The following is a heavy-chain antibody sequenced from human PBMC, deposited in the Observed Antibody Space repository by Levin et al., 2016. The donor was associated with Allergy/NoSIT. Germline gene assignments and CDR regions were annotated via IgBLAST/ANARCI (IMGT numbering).Heavy chain of an antibody. J-gene: IGHJ4*02. CDR2: INPNSGGT. V-gene: IGHV1-2*02. D-gene: IGHD3-22*01. Sequence: WVRQAPGQGLEWMGWINPNSGGTNYAQKFQGRVTMTTDTSISTAYMELSRLRSDDTAVYYCARSEREDYYDSSAEPFDYWGQGTLVTVSS. CDR3: ARSEREDYYDSSAEPFDY.